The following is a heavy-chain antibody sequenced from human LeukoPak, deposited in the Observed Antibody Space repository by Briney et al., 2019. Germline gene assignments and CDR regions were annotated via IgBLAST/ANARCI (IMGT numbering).Heavy chain of an antibody. D-gene: IGHD5-18*01. CDR1: GFSFSSYS. CDR2: ISSGSKYI. V-gene: IGHV3-21*01. CDR3: ARALSYSYGSMDF. Sequence: PGGSLRLSCAASGFSFSSYSMNWVRQAPGKGLEWVSSISSGSKYIYNADSVKGRFTISRDNAKSSLYLQMNSLRVEDTAVFYCARALSYSYGSMDFWGQGTLVIVSS. J-gene: IGHJ4*02.